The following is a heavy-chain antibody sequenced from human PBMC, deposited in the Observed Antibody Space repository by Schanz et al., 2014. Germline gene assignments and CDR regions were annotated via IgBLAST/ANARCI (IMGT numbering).Heavy chain of an antibody. CDR3: TADLWFGAVWGVW. V-gene: IGHV3-15*01. J-gene: IGHJ4*02. Sequence: GQLVESGGGLVKPGGSLRLSCATSGFTLNNAWMNWVRQAPGKGLQWVARIKSKTDGGTRDYAAPVKGRFTISTDDSKNTVYLQMNSLQTEDTAVYYCTADLWFGAVWGVWWGQGTLVTVSS. CDR1: GFTLNNAW. CDR2: IKSKTDGGTR. D-gene: IGHD3-10*01.